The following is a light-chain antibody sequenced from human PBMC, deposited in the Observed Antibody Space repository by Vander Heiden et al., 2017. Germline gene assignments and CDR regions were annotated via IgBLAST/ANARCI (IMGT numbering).Light chain of an antibody. CDR3: QAWDSSTHVV. CDR2: QDS. J-gene: IGLJ2*01. V-gene: IGLV3-1*01. CDR1: KLGDEY. Sequence: SYELTQPPSVSVSPGQTASITCSGDKLGDEYACWYQQKPGQSPVLVIYQDSKRPTGIPERFSGSNAGNTATLTISGTQAMDEADYYCQAWDSSTHVVFGGGTKLNVL.